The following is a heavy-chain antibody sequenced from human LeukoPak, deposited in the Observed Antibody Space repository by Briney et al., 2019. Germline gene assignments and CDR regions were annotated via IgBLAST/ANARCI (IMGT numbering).Heavy chain of an antibody. D-gene: IGHD6-13*01. V-gene: IGHV1-8*01. CDR1: GYTFTSYD. CDR3: ARGGYSSSWYYFDY. Sequence: ASVKVSYKASGYTFTSYDINWVRQATGQGLEWMGWMNPNSGNTGYAQKFQGRVTMTRNTSISTAYMELSSLRSEDTAVYYCARGGYSSSWYYFDYWGQGTLVTVSS. CDR2: MNPNSGNT. J-gene: IGHJ4*02.